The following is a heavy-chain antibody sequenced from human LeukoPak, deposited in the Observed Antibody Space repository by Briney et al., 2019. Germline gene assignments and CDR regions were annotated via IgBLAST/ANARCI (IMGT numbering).Heavy chain of an antibody. J-gene: IGHJ4*02. D-gene: IGHD3/OR15-3a*01. V-gene: IGHV4-59*01. CDR3: VRRADFWALPEHTYSFDY. Sequence: SETLSLTCSVSGGSIYSYYWSWIRQPPGKGLEWIGYLYYSGGPTYHPSLKSRVTISADTSKNHLSLNLRFVTAADTAVYFCVRRADFWALPEHTYSFDYWGQGALVTVSS. CDR1: GGSIYSYY. CDR2: LYYSGGP.